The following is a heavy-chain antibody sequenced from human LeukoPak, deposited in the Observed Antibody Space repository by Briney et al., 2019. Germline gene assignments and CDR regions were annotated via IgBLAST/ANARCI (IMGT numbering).Heavy chain of an antibody. J-gene: IGHJ4*02. CDR1: GFTLSNSW. D-gene: IGHD3-10*01. V-gene: IGHV3-7*03. Sequence: PGGSLRLSCAASGFTLSNSWMSWVRQAPGKGLEWVASIKQDGSGQYYVDSVKGRFTISRDNSKNTLYLQMNSLRAEDTAVYYCAKSLLRFGESLGYWGQGTLVTVSS. CDR2: IKQDGSGQ. CDR3: AKSLLRFGESLGY.